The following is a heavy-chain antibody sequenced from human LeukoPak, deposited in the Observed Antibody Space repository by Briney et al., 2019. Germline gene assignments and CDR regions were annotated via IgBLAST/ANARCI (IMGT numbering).Heavy chain of an antibody. D-gene: IGHD3-10*01. CDR2: ISYDGSNK. Sequence: GGSLRLSCAASGFTFSSYGMDWVRQAPGKGLEWVAGISYDGSNKYYADSVKGRFTISRDNSKNTLYLQMNSLRAEDTAVYYCAKGETWRFGELLIDYWGQGTLVTVSS. CDR1: GFTFSSYG. V-gene: IGHV3-30*18. CDR3: AKGETWRFGELLIDY. J-gene: IGHJ4*02.